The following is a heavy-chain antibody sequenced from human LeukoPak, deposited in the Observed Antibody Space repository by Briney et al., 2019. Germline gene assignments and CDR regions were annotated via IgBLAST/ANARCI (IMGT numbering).Heavy chain of an antibody. CDR3: ARDQWRYYDSSTFYFPLPDY. CDR1: GFTVSSNY. CDR2: IYSGGST. D-gene: IGHD3-22*01. V-gene: IGHV3-66*01. J-gene: IGHJ4*02. Sequence: GGSLRLSCAASGFTVSSNYMSWVRQAPGKGLEWVSVIYSGGSTYYADSVKGRFTISRDISKNTLYLQMNSLRAEDTAVYYCARDQWRYYDSSTFYFPLPDYWGQGTLVTVSS.